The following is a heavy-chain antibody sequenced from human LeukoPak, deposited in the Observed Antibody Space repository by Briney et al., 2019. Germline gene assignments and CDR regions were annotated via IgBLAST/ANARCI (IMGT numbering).Heavy chain of an antibody. Sequence: GGSLRLSCAGSGFTFSTYWMSWLRQDPGKGLVWVSRINSDGSSTSYADSVKGRFTISRDNAKNSLYLQMNSLRAEDTAVYYCARVLSYYDFWSGYYTKYYYYGMDVWGQGTTVTVSS. CDR2: INSDGSST. CDR3: ARVLSYYDFWSGYYTKYYYYGMDV. D-gene: IGHD3-3*01. J-gene: IGHJ6*02. V-gene: IGHV3-74*01. CDR1: GFTFSTYW.